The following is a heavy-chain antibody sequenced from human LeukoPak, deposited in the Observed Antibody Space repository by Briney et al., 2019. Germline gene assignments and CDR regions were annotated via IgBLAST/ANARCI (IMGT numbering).Heavy chain of an antibody. D-gene: IGHD3-3*01. Sequence: GGSPRLSCAASGFTVSSNYMSWVRQAPGKGLEWVSVIYSGGSTYYADSVKGRFTISRDNSKNTLYLQMNSLRAEDTAVYYCARDPGPFFYFDYWGQGTLVTVSS. CDR1: GFTVSSNY. CDR3: ARDPGPFFYFDY. V-gene: IGHV3-66*01. CDR2: IYSGGST. J-gene: IGHJ4*02.